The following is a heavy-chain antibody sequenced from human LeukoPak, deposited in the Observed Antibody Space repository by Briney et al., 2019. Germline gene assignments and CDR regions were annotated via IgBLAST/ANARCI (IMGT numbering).Heavy chain of an antibody. CDR2: IYHSGST. J-gene: IGHJ4*02. D-gene: IGHD3-3*01. Sequence: SETLSLTCAVSGYSISSGYYWGWIRQPPGKGLEWIGSIYHSGSTYYNPSLKSRVTISVDTSKNQFSLKLSSVTAADTAVYYCARDHDFWSGYYDYWGQGTLVTVSS. V-gene: IGHV4-38-2*02. CDR3: ARDHDFWSGYYDY. CDR1: GYSISSGYY.